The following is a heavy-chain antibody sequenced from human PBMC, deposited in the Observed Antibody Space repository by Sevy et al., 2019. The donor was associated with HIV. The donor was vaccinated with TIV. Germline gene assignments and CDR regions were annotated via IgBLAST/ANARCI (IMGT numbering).Heavy chain of an antibody. CDR3: AREDRSIAAAGTYYFDY. CDR1: GFTVSSNY. D-gene: IGHD6-13*01. J-gene: IGHJ4*02. V-gene: IGHV3-66*02. Sequence: GGSLRLSCAASGFTVSSNYMSWVRQAPGKGLEWVSVIYSGGSTYYADSVKGRFTISRDSSKNTLYLQMNSLRAEDTAVYYCAREDRSIAAAGTYYFDYWGQGTLVTVSS. CDR2: IYSGGST.